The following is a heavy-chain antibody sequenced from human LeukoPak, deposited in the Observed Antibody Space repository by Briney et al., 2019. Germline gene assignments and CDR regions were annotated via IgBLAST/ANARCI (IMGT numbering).Heavy chain of an antibody. CDR3: AAVDVDTAFP. J-gene: IGHJ5*02. CDR2: IYSGGST. CDR1: GFTVSSNY. V-gene: IGHV3-53*01. Sequence: PGGTLRLSCAASGFTVSSNYMSWVRQAPGKGLEWVSVIYSGGSTYYADSVKGRFTISRDNSKNTLYLQMNSLRAEDTAVYYCAAVDVDTAFPWGQGTLVTVSS. D-gene: IGHD5-18*01.